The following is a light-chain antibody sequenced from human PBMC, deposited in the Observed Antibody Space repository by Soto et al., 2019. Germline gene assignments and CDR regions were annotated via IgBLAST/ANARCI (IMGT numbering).Light chain of an antibody. Sequence: EIVLTQSPGTLSLSPGDRATLSCRASQSVSFSYLAWYQQKAGQAPRLLIYGATSRATGIPDRFSGSESVTDFTLTISTLQPEDFPVYYCQQYGSSPLTFGGGTKVEIK. CDR2: GAT. V-gene: IGKV3-20*01. J-gene: IGKJ4*01. CDR3: QQYGSSPLT. CDR1: QSVSFSY.